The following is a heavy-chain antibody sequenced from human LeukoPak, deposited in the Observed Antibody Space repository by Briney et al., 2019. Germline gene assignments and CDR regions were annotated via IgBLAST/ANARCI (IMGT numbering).Heavy chain of an antibody. CDR3: ACLVGATGYYGRDV. Sequence: SETLSLTCAVYGGSFSGYYWSWIRQPPGKGLEWIGEINHSGSTNYNLSLKRRVTISVDTSKNQFSLKLTSVTAADTAAYYCACLVGATGYYGRDVWGQGTTVTVSS. D-gene: IGHD1-26*01. CDR1: GGSFSGYY. J-gene: IGHJ6*02. V-gene: IGHV4-34*01. CDR2: INHSGST.